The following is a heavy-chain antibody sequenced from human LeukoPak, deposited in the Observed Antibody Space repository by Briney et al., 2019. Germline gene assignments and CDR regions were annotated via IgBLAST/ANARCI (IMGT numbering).Heavy chain of an antibody. CDR3: ARRTTVTTPYYYYYYMDV. D-gene: IGHD4-11*01. V-gene: IGHV4-39*01. Sequence: PSETLSLTCTVSGGSISSSSYYWGWIRQPPGKGLEWIGSIYYSGSTYYNPSLKSRVTISVDTSKNQFSLKLSSVTAADTAVYYCARRTTVTTPYYYYYYMDVWGKGTTVTVSS. CDR2: IYYSGST. J-gene: IGHJ6*03. CDR1: GGSISSSSYY.